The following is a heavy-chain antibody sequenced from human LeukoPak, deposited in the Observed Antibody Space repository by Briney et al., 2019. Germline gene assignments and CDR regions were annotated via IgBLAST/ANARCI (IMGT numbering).Heavy chain of an antibody. CDR1: GYTFTSYY. J-gene: IGHJ4*02. CDR3: GKELERHFDFDY. Sequence: ASVKVSCKASGYTFTSYYMHWVRQAPGQGLEWMGIINPSGGSTSYAQKFQGRVTMTRDTSTSTVYMELSSLRSEDTAVYYCGKELERHFDFDYWGQGTLVTVSS. CDR2: INPSGGST. V-gene: IGHV1-46*01. D-gene: IGHD1-1*01.